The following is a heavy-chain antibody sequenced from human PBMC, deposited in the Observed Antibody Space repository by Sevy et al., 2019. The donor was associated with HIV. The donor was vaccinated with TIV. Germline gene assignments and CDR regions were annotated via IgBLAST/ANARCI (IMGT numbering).Heavy chain of an antibody. CDR3: ASGAYYYATRTENFDY. V-gene: IGHV3-33*01. Sequence: GGSLRLSCAASGFTFSSYGMHWVRQAPGKGLEWVSLICDVGSSKYYADSVKGRFTISRDNSKNTLYLQMNSLRAEDTAVYYCASGAYYYATRTENFDYWGQGTLVTVSS. CDR1: GFTFSSYG. J-gene: IGHJ4*02. D-gene: IGHD3-10*01. CDR2: ICDVGSSK.